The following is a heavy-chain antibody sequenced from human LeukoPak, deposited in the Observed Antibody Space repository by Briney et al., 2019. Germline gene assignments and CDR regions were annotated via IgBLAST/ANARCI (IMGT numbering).Heavy chain of an antibody. V-gene: IGHV1-18*04. J-gene: IGHJ4*02. CDR1: GYTFTGYY. CDR2: ISAYNGNT. D-gene: IGHD2-15*01. CDR3: ARKSDLCSGGSCYPAPFDY. Sequence: GASVKVSCKASGYTFTGYYMHWVRQAPGQGLEWMGWISAYNGNTNYAQKLQGRVTMTTDTSTSTAYMELRSLRSDDTAVYYCARKSDLCSGGSCYPAPFDYWGQGTLVTVSS.